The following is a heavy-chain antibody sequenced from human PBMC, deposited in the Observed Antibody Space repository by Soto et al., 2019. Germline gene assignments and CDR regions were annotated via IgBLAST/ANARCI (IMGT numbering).Heavy chain of an antibody. CDR1: GGSISSYY. CDR2: IYYSGST. J-gene: IGHJ4*02. CDR3: AANYYGSGSYGFFDY. V-gene: IGHV4-59*01. Sequence: SETLSLTCTVSGGSISSYYWSWIRQPPGKGLEWIGYIYYSGSTNYNPSLKSRVTISVDTSKNQFSLKLSSVTAADTAVYYCAANYYGSGSYGFFDYWGQGTLVTVS. D-gene: IGHD3-10*01.